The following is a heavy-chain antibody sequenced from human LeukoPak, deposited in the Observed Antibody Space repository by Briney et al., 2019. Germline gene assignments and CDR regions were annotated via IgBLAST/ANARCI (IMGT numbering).Heavy chain of an antibody. CDR2: ISASDTTT. J-gene: IGHJ4*02. CDR1: GFTFTDYA. Sequence: GGSLRLSCAASGFTFTDYAMSWVRQAPGKGLEWVSVISASDTTTFYADSVKGRFTISRDNSKNTLYLQMNSLRVEDTAVYYCAKSLRARYSTGSGCFDYWGPGTLVAVSS. D-gene: IGHD5-12*01. V-gene: IGHV3-23*01. CDR3: AKSLRARYSTGSGCFDY.